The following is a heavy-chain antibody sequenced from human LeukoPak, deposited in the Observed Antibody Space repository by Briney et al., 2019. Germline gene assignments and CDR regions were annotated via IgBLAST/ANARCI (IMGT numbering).Heavy chain of an antibody. J-gene: IGHJ5*02. CDR1: RFTFSNYG. V-gene: IGHV3-30*18. CDR2: ISYEGGTQ. CDR3: AKEGTPQVSTWYDL. Sequence: GRSLRLSCAASRFTFSNYGMHWVRQAPGKGLEWVAVISYEGGTQHYADSVKGRFIISRDNPRNTLYLQMNILRTEDTAVYYCAKEGTPQVSTWYDLWGQGTQVIVSS. D-gene: IGHD3-10*01.